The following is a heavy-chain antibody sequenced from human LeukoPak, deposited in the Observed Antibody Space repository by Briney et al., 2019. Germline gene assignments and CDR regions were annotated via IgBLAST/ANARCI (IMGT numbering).Heavy chain of an antibody. CDR3: ATLTGGDDAFDI. D-gene: IGHD4-23*01. Sequence: SETLSLTCTVSGVSISSYYWSWIRQPPGKGLEWIGYIYYSGSTNYNPSLKSRLTISVDTSKNQFSLKLSSVTAADTAVYYCATLTGGDDAFDIWGQGTMVTVSS. CDR1: GVSISSYY. CDR2: IYYSGST. V-gene: IGHV4-59*01. J-gene: IGHJ3*02.